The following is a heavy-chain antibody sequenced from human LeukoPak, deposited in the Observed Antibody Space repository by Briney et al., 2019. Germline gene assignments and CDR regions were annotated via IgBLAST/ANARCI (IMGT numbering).Heavy chain of an antibody. CDR2: MHPNGDDT. Sequence: VSVKVSCKASGYTFTNNDIHWVRQATGQGLEWMGWMHPNGDDTGYAQKFQGRVTMTRNTSISTAYMELSSLRPEDTAVYYCARHFGTGDNFDYWGQGTLLIVSS. J-gene: IGHJ4*02. CDR3: ARHFGTGDNFDY. V-gene: IGHV1-8*01. D-gene: IGHD1-1*01. CDR1: GYTFTNND.